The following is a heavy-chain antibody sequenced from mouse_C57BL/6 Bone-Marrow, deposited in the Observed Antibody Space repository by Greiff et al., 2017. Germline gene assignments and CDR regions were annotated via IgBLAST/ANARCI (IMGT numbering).Heavy chain of an antibody. CDR1: GYTFTDYE. D-gene: IGHD4-1*01. J-gene: IGHJ2*01. Sequence: VQLQQSGAELVRPGASVTLSCKASGYTFTDYEMHWVKQTPVHGLEWIGAIDPETGGTAYNQKFKGKAILTADKSSSTAYMELRSLTSEDSAVYYCTRVLLGPNYWGQGTTLTVSS. CDR3: TRVLLGPNY. V-gene: IGHV1-15*01. CDR2: IDPETGGT.